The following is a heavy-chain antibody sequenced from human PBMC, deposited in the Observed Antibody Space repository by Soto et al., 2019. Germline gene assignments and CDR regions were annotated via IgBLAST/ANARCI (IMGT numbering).Heavy chain of an antibody. CDR2: ISSSSSTI. J-gene: IGHJ6*02. Sequence: GGSLRLSCAASGFTFSSYIMNWVRQAPGKGLERVSYISSSSSTIYYADSVKGRFTISRDNAKNSLYLQMNSLRDEDTAVYYCSGYCSITSCYGYYYYYGLDVWGQGTTVTVSS. D-gene: IGHD2-2*01. CDR1: GFTFSSYI. CDR3: SGYCSITSCYGYYYYYGLDV. V-gene: IGHV3-48*02.